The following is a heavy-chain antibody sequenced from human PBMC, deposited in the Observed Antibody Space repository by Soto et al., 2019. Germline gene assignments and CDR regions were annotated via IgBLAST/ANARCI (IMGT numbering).Heavy chain of an antibody. CDR3: ARDPGDYYFDD. CDR1: GFNFGSYG. J-gene: IGHJ4*02. D-gene: IGHD4-17*01. V-gene: IGHV3-33*01. Sequence: GGSLRLSCAASGFNFGSYGMHWVRQTPGKGLEWVAIVWYDGSNKYYPDSVKGRFTISRDNSKNALYLQMNSLRVEDTAVYYCARDPGDYYFDDWGQGILVTVSS. CDR2: VWYDGSNK.